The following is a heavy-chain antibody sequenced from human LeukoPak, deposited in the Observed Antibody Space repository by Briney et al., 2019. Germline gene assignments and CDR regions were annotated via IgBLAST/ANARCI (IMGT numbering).Heavy chain of an antibody. CDR3: ARDRPPDYSDAFDI. CDR2: IYYSGST. CDR1: GGSISSGDYY. D-gene: IGHD5-12*01. V-gene: IGHV4-39*07. J-gene: IGHJ3*02. Sequence: SETLSLTCTVSGGSISSGDYYWGWIRQPPGKGLEWIGSIYYSGSTYYNPSLKSRVTISLDTSKNQFSLKLSSVTAADTAVYHCARDRPPDYSDAFDIWGQGTMVTVSS.